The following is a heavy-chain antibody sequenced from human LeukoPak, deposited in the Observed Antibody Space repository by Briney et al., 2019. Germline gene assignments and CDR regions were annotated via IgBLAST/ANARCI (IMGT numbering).Heavy chain of an antibody. CDR3: ARRGDSDFRID. Sequence: GESLKISCKGPRHSFHSQWIGWVRQMPGKGLEWMGIIYPDDSDTRYSPSFQGQVTISADKSISTAYLQWNSLEASDSAIYYCARRGDSDFRIDWGQGTLVTVSS. D-gene: IGHD2-21*02. V-gene: IGHV5-51*01. J-gene: IGHJ4*02. CDR1: RHSFHSQW. CDR2: IYPDDSDT.